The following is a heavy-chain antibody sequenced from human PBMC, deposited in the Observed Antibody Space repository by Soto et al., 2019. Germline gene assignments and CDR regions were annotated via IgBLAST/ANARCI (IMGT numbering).Heavy chain of an antibody. J-gene: IGHJ4*02. CDR1: GFTFSSYA. CDR3: AKLGLRFLEWLSPEYFDY. Sequence: EGSLRLSCAASGFTFSSYAMSWVRQAPGKGLEWVSAISGSGGSTYYADSVKGRFTISRDNSKNTLYLQMNSLRAEDTAVYYCAKLGLRFLEWLSPEYFDYWGQGTLVTVSS. V-gene: IGHV3-23*01. D-gene: IGHD3-3*01. CDR2: ISGSGGST.